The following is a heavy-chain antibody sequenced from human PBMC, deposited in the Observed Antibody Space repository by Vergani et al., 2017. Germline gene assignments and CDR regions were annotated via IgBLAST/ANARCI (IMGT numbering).Heavy chain of an antibody. CDR3: ARQGCSGGSCWYYGMDV. Sequence: EVQLVQSGAEVKKPGESLRISCKGSGYSFTSYWISWVRQMPGKGLEWMGRIDPSDSYTNYSPSFQGHVTISADKSISTAYLQWSSLKASDTAMYYCARQGCSGGSCWYYGMDVWGQGTTVTVSS. CDR1: GYSFTSYW. J-gene: IGHJ6*02. CDR2: IDPSDSYT. D-gene: IGHD2-15*01. V-gene: IGHV5-10-1*01.